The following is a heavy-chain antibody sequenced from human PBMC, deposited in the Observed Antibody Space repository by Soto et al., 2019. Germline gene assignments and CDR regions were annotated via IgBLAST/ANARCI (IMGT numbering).Heavy chain of an antibody. CDR2: IYPGDSDT. V-gene: IGHV5-51*01. CDR1: GYSFTSDW. Sequence: PGESLKISCKVSGYSFTSDWIGWVRQMPGKCLEWMGIIYPGDSDTRYSPSFQGQVTISADKSISTAYLQWSSLKASDTAMYYCARHEDWGSMELYYGMDVWGQGTTVTVSS. CDR3: ARHEDWGSMELYYGMDV. J-gene: IGHJ6*02. D-gene: IGHD7-27*01.